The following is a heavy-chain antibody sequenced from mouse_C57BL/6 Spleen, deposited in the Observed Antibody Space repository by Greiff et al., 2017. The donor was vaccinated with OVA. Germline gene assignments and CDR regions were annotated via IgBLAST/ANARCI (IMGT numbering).Heavy chain of an antibody. J-gene: IGHJ1*03. CDR2: ISYSGST. CDR1: GYSITSGYD. V-gene: IGHV3-1*01. CDR3: ARVPYDYYWYFDV. D-gene: IGHD2-4*01. Sequence: EVQLVESGPGMVKPSQSLSLTCTVTGYSITSGYDWHWIRHFPGNKLEWMGYISYSGSTNYNPSLKSRISITHDTSKNHFFLKLNSVTTEDTATYYCARVPYDYYWYFDVWGTGTTVTVSS.